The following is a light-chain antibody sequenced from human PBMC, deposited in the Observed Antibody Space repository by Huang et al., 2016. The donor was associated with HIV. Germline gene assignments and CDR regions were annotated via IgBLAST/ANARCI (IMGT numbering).Light chain of an antibody. CDR2: KTS. V-gene: IGKV1-5*03. J-gene: IGKJ1*01. Sequence: DIQMTQSPSTLSASVGDIVTITCRASESISNWLAWYQQKPGKAPKLLIYKTSSLESGVPSRFSGSGSGTEFTLTISSLQPDDFATYYCQQYINYFRTFGQGTKVEIK. CDR1: ESISNW. CDR3: QQYINYFRT.